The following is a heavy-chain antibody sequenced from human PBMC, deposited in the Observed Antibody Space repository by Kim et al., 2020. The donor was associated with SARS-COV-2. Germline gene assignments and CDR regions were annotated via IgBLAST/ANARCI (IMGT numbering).Heavy chain of an antibody. CDR3: ARALDLRFLEKGNRFDP. D-gene: IGHD3-3*01. V-gene: IGHV4-30-4*01. J-gene: IGHJ5*02. CDR2: IYYSGST. Sequence: SETLSLTCTVSGGSISSGDYYWSWIRQPPGKGLEWIGYIYYSGSTYYNPSLKSRVTISVDTSKNQFSLKLSSVTAADTAVYYCARALDLRFLEKGNRFDPWGQGTLVTVSS. CDR1: GGSISSGDYY.